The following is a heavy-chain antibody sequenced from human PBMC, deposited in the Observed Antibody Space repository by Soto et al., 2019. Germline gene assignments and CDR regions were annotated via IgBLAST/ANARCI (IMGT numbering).Heavy chain of an antibody. Sequence: PGESLQRSWKVPAYRFPSYWIGWVRQMPWKGLEWMGRSYPGDSDTRYSPSFQGQVTISADKSISTAYLQWSSLKASDTAMYYCARHHTGYDFWSGYYPYYYYGMDVWGQGNTVPGSS. J-gene: IGHJ6*02. CDR3: ARHHTGYDFWSGYYPYYYYGMDV. CDR1: AYRFPSYW. V-gene: IGHV5-51*01. D-gene: IGHD3-3*01. CDR2: SYPGDSDT.